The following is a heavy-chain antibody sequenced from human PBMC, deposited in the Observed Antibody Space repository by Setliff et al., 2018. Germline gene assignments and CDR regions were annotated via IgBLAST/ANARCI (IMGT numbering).Heavy chain of an antibody. Sequence: PGGSLRLSCAASGFTFNTYWMHWVRQAPGKGLVWFSHINSDGSGTSYADSVKGRFTTSRDNSKNTLYLQMNSLRAEDTAVYYCAKGGRGYSGWRPRHYYYMDVWGKGTTVTVSS. CDR2: INSDGSGT. CDR1: GFTFNTYW. V-gene: IGHV3-74*01. D-gene: IGHD5-12*01. CDR3: AKGGRGYSGWRPRHYYYMDV. J-gene: IGHJ6*03.